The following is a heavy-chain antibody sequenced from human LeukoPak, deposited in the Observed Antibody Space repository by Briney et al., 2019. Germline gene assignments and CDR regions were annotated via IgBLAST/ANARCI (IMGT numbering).Heavy chain of an antibody. Sequence: AGGSLRLSCAASGFTFSDYYMSWIRQAPGKGLEWVSYISSSSSYTNYADSVKGRFTTSRDNAKNSLYLQMNSLRAEATAVYYFARVGGMGSSWEKYYYGMDVWGQGTTVTVSS. CDR3: ARVGGMGSSWEKYYYGMDV. V-gene: IGHV3-11*05. CDR1: GFTFSDYY. D-gene: IGHD6-13*01. J-gene: IGHJ6*02. CDR2: ISSSSSYT.